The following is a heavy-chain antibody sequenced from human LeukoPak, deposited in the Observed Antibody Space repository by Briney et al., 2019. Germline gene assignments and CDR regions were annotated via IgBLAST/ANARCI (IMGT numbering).Heavy chain of an antibody. J-gene: IGHJ5*02. CDR3: ARDSGDWFDP. Sequence: SETLSLTCAVSGYSISSGYYWGWIRQPPGKGLEWIGSIYHSGSTYYNPSLKSRVTMSVDTSKNQFSLKLSSVTAADTAVYYCARDSGDWFDPWGQGTLVTVSS. V-gene: IGHV4-38-2*02. D-gene: IGHD2-15*01. CDR2: IYHSGST. CDR1: GYSISSGYY.